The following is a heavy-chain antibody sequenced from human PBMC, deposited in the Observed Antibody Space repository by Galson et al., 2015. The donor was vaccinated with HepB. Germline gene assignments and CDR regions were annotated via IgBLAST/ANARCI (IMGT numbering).Heavy chain of an antibody. J-gene: IGHJ4*02. CDR2: FDPEDGET. D-gene: IGHD3-22*01. Sequence: SVKVSCKVSGYTLTELSMHWVRQAPGKGLEWMGGFDPEDGETIYAQKFQGRVTMTEDTSTDTAYMELSSLRSEDTAVYYCATDRGDDSSGYSRVDYFDYWGQGTLVTVSS. V-gene: IGHV1-24*01. CDR1: GYTLTELS. CDR3: ATDRGDDSSGYSRVDYFDY.